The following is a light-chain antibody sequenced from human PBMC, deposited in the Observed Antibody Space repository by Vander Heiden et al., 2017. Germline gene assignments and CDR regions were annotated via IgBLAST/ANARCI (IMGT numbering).Light chain of an antibody. CDR3: SSWDVSLSGYVV. V-gene: IGLV1-44*01. Sequence: QSVLTQAPSASGSSGQTVAISCSGTSLNIGSNHLGWFQQLPGTAPKLLIYNNFQRPSGIPDRFSGSKSGTSASLVISDLQSEDEAIYYCSSWDVSLSGYVVFGGGTKLTVL. CDR2: NNF. CDR1: SLNIGSNH. J-gene: IGLJ2*01.